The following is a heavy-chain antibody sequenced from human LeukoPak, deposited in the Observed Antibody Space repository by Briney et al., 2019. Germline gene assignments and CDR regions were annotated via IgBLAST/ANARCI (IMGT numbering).Heavy chain of an antibody. CDR3: ARGPFWTGGYDYFVC. Sequence: ASVKVSCKASGYTFTNYDIHWVRQPTGQGLEWKEWMDPNSANTGYALEFQGRVTITMNTSTSTAYMELSSLRSEDTAVYYCARGPFWTGGYDYFVCWGQGALVTVSS. D-gene: IGHD3/OR15-3a*01. CDR1: GYTFTNYD. J-gene: IGHJ4*02. V-gene: IGHV1-8*03. CDR2: MDPNSANT.